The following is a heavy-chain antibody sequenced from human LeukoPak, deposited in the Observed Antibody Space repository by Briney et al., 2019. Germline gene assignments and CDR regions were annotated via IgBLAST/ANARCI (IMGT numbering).Heavy chain of an antibody. D-gene: IGHD5-18*01. CDR2: ISGSGGST. V-gene: IGHV3-23*01. Sequence: GGSLRLSCAASGVTFSSYAMSWVRQTPGKGLEWVSVISGSGGSTDYADSVKGRFTISRDNSKNTLYLQMNSLRAEDTAVYYCAKDTYSGYSFDYWGQGTLVTVSS. J-gene: IGHJ4*02. CDR1: GVTFSSYA. CDR3: AKDTYSGYSFDY.